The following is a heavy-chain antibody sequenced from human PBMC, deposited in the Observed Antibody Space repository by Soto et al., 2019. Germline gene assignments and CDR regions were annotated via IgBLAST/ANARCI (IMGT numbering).Heavy chain of an antibody. CDR3: ARDGARYFDWLLNYYYYGMDV. V-gene: IGHV1-3*01. CDR1: GYTFTSYA. J-gene: IGHJ6*02. Sequence: AAVKVSCKASGYTFTSYAMHWVRQAPGQRLEWMGWINAGNGNTKYSQKFQGRVTITRDTSASTAYMELSSLRSEDTAVYYCARDGARYFDWLLNYYYYGMDVWGQGTTVTVSS. CDR2: INAGNGNT. D-gene: IGHD3-9*01.